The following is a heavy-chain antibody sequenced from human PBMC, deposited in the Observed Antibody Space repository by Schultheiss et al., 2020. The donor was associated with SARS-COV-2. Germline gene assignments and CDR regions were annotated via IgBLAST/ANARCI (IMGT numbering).Heavy chain of an antibody. D-gene: IGHD2-15*01. V-gene: IGHV3-7*01. CDR3: AKDRPTPRYFDY. J-gene: IGHJ4*02. CDR2: IKQDGSEK. Sequence: GGSLRLSCSASGFTFSTYNMNWVRQAPGKGLEWVANIKQDGSEKYYVDSVKGRFTISRDNSKNTLYLQMNSLRAEDTAVYYCAKDRPTPRYFDYWGQGTLVTVSS. CDR1: GFTFSTYN.